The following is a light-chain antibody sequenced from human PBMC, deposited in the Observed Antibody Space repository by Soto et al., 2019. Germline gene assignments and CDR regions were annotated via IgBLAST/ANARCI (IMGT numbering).Light chain of an antibody. V-gene: IGLV3-1*01. CDR2: QDS. CDR1: KLGDKY. Sequence: SYELTQPPSVSVSPGQTATMTGSGDKLGDKYACWYQQKPGQSPVLVIYQDSERPSGIPERFSGSNSGNTAALTISGTQAMDEADYYCQAWDSGLYVFGTGTKLTVL. J-gene: IGLJ1*01. CDR3: QAWDSGLYV.